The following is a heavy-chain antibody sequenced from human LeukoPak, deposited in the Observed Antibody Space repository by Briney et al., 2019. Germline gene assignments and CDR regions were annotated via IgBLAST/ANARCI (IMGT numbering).Heavy chain of an antibody. CDR1: GGTFSSYA. CDR2: IIPIFGTA. D-gene: IGHD5-12*01. V-gene: IGHV1-69*13. Sequence: SVKVSCKTPGGTFSSYAISWVRQAPGQGLEWMGGIIPIFGTAYYAQKFQGRVTITADESTTTAYMELSSLRSEDTAVYYCARSGGYSGYDYEFDYWGQGTLVTVSS. J-gene: IGHJ4*02. CDR3: ARSGGYSGYDYEFDY.